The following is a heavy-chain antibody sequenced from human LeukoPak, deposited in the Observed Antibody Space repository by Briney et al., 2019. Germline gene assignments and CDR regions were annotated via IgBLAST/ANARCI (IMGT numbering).Heavy chain of an antibody. D-gene: IGHD3-10*01. CDR1: GFIFISYG. Sequence: GGSLRLSCAASGFIFISYGMHWVRQAPGKGLEWVAIIWYDGNTKYYAESVKGRFTISRDNSKNTLYLQMNSLRAEDTAIYYCAKSRTGHYAFDMGGQDTMVTVSS. CDR2: IWYDGNTK. V-gene: IGHV3-33*06. CDR3: AKSRTGHYAFDM. J-gene: IGHJ3*02.